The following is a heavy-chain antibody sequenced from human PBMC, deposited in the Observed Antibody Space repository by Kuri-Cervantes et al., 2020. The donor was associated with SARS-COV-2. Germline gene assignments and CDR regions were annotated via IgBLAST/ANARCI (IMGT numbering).Heavy chain of an antibody. CDR1: GYTFTSYG. V-gene: IGHV1-18*01. CDR3: AKDRKVAARGYFDY. Sequence: AAVKVSCKASGYTFTSYGISWVRQAPGQGLEWMGWISAYNGNTNYAQKLQGRVTMTTDTSTSTAYMELRSLRSDDTAVYYCAKDRKVAARGYFDYWGQGTLVTVSS. D-gene: IGHD6-6*01. CDR2: ISAYNGNT. J-gene: IGHJ4*02.